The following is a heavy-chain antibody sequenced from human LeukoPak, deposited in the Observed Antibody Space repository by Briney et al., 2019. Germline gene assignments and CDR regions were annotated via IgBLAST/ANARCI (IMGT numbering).Heavy chain of an antibody. CDR2: IRSDGSNK. V-gene: IGHV3-30*02. Sequence: GGSLRLSCAGSGFSFSSYGMHWVRQAPGKGLEWTAFIRSDGSNKYYADSVKGRFTISRDNSKNTVYLQMNSLRAEDTAVYYCAKVYGGNSVEERGFDYWGQGTLVTVSS. J-gene: IGHJ4*02. D-gene: IGHD4-23*01. CDR1: GFSFSSYG. CDR3: AKVYGGNSVEERGFDY.